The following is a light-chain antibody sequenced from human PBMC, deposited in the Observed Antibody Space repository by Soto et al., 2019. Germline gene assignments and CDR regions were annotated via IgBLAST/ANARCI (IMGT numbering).Light chain of an antibody. CDR2: KAS. CDR3: QQYNSYSPLYT. V-gene: IGKV1-5*03. J-gene: IGKJ2*01. CDR1: QSISSW. Sequence: DIQMTQSPSTLSASVGDRVTITCRASQSISSWLAWYQQKPGKAPKLLIYKASSLESGVPSRFSGSGSGTEFTLTFGSLQHDDFATYYCQQYNSYSPLYTFGQGTKRELK.